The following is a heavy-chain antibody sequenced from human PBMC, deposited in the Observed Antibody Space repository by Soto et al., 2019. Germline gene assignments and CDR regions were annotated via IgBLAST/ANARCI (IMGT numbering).Heavy chain of an antibody. CDR3: ARELHGSVNFDF. Sequence: GGSLRLSCAASGFTFRSFWMYWVRQAPGKGLVWVSSINRDGSSTTYADSVKGRFTISRDNAKNTLYLQINSLRAEDTAVYYCARELHGSVNFDFWGQGTLVTVSS. CDR2: INRDGSST. CDR1: GFTFRSFW. V-gene: IGHV3-74*01. J-gene: IGHJ4*02. D-gene: IGHD3-22*01.